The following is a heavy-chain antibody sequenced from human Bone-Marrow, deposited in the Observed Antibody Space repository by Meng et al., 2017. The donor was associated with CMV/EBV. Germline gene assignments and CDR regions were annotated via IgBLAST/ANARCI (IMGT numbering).Heavy chain of an antibody. CDR2: TYYRSKWNN. D-gene: IGHD3-22*01. CDR1: SGSSNSAA. V-gene: IGHV6-1*01. Sequence: SGSSNSAAWNWIRQSPSRGLEWLGRTYYRSKWNNDYAVSVKSRISINPDTSKNQFSLQLNSVTPEDTAMYYCARFNYYDSSGYDSKWGQGTLVTVSS. J-gene: IGHJ4*02. CDR3: ARFNYYDSSGYDSK.